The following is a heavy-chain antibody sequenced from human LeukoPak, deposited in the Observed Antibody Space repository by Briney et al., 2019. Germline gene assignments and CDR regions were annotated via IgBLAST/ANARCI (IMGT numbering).Heavy chain of an antibody. CDR1: EDTFTSYC. Sequence: ASVKVSCKASEDTFTSYCLHWVRQAPGQGFEWMGIINPSGGSTTYAQMFQGRVTMTRDTSTSTVYMELSSLRSEDTAVYYCARSPYYDRKYNWFDPWGQGTLVTVSS. V-gene: IGHV1-46*01. CDR2: INPSGGST. J-gene: IGHJ5*02. D-gene: IGHD3-22*01. CDR3: ARSPYYDRKYNWFDP.